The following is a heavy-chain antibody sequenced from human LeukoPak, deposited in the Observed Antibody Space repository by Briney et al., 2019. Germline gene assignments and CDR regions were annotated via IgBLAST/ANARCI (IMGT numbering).Heavy chain of an antibody. D-gene: IGHD2-2*02. CDR3: TSNLYCSTSSCYTLDN. CDR1: GFTFSNGW. J-gene: IGHJ4*02. Sequence: GGSLRLSCAVSGFTFSNGWMRWVRQAPGEGLEWVGRIKSKSERGTTDYAAPVKGRFTISRDGSTNTVYLHMNSLKTEDTAVYFCTSNLYCSTSSCYTLDNWGQGTLVAVSP. V-gene: IGHV3-15*01. CDR2: IKSKSERGTT.